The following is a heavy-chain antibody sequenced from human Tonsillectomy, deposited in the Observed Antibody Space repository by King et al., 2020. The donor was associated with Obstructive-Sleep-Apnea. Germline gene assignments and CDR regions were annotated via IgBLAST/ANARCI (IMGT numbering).Heavy chain of an antibody. D-gene: IGHD5-24*01. CDR1: GFTFSSYG. CDR3: ARGRMATIPYYFDY. Sequence: VQLVESGGGVVQPGRSLRLSCVASGFTFSSYGMHWVRQAPGKGLEWVAVIWYDGSNKHHADSLKGRITISRVNSKNTLYLQMNSLRAEDTAFYYCARGRMATIPYYFDYWGQGTLVTVSS. V-gene: IGHV3-33*01. CDR2: IWYDGSNK. J-gene: IGHJ4*02.